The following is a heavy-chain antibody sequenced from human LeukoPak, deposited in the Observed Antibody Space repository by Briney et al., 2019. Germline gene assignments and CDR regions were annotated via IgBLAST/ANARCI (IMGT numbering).Heavy chain of an antibody. D-gene: IGHD4-17*01. CDR1: GYTFTRYA. CDR3: ARDTTDYGDPPLDY. Sequence: ASVKVSCKASGYTFTRYAMHWVRQAPGQRLEWMGWINAGNGNTKYSQKFQGRVTITRDTSASTAYMELSSLRSEDTAVYYCARDTTDYGDPPLDYWGQGTLVTVSS. V-gene: IGHV1-3*01. J-gene: IGHJ4*02. CDR2: INAGNGNT.